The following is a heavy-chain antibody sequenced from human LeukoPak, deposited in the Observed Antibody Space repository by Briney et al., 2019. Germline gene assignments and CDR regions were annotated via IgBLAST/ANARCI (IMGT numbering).Heavy chain of an antibody. CDR1: GGSISSNNW. Sequence: SGTLSLTCAVSGGSISSNNWWTWVRQAPGKGLEWIGEIYHYGTTNYNPSLKGRVTISVDKSKNQFSLKFNSVTAADTAVYYCARGPSLGAHLDYWGQGTLVTDSS. CDR3: ARGPSLGAHLDY. D-gene: IGHD1-26*01. J-gene: IGHJ4*02. V-gene: IGHV4-4*02. CDR2: IYHYGTT.